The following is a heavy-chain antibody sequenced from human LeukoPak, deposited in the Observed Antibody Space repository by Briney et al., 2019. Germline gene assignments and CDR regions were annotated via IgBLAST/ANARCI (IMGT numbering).Heavy chain of an antibody. J-gene: IGHJ6*03. Sequence: GGSLRLSCAASGFTFSSYSMNWVRQAPGKGLEWVSYISSSSSTIYYADSVKGRFTISRDNAKNSLYLQMNSLRDEDTAVYYCAREAQQLVDLYYYYYYMDVWGKGTTFTVSS. CDR3: AREAQQLVDLYYYYYYMDV. D-gene: IGHD6-13*01. V-gene: IGHV3-48*02. CDR1: GFTFSSYS. CDR2: ISSSSSTI.